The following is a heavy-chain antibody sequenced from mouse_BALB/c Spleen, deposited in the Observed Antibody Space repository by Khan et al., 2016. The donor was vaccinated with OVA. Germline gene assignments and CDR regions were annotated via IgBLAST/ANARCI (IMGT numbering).Heavy chain of an antibody. CDR1: GFSFSNYA. J-gene: IGHJ3*01. V-gene: IGHV5-9-3*01. Sequence: EVELVESGGGLVKPGGSLKLSCAVSGFSFSNYAMSWARQTPEKRLEWVATISSGGSNTYYPDSVQGRFTISRDKAKNTLYLQMSSLRSEDTAIYNCARELFATVVATPFAYWGQGTLVTVSA. D-gene: IGHD1-1*01. CDR3: ARELFATVVATPFAY. CDR2: ISSGGSNT.